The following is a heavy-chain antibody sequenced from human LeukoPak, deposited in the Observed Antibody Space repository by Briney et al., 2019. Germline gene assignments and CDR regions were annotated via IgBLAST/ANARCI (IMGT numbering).Heavy chain of an antibody. CDR2: IYHSGST. D-gene: IGHD1-26*01. V-gene: IGHV4-30-2*01. Sequence: PSQTLSLTCAVSGGSISSGGYSWSWIRQPPGKGLEWIGYIYHSGSTYYNPSLKSRVTISVDRSKNQFSLKLSSVTAADTAVYYCARGHIVGATGNFDVWGQGTRVTVSS. J-gene: IGHJ3*01. CDR3: ARGHIVGATGNFDV. CDR1: GGSISSGGYS.